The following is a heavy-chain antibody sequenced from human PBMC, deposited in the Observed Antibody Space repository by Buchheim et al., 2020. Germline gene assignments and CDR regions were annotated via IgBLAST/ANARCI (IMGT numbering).Heavy chain of an antibody. CDR2: ISGSGGST. V-gene: IGHV3-23*01. Sequence: EVQLLESGGGLVQPGGSLRLSCAASGFTFSSYAMSWVRQAPGKGLEWVSAISGSGGSTYYADSVKGRFTISRDNSKNTLYLQMNSLRAEDTAVYYCAKDSHHYYDSSGYPPGDYWGQGTL. CDR1: GFTFSSYA. D-gene: IGHD3-22*01. CDR3: AKDSHHYYDSSGYPPGDY. J-gene: IGHJ4*02.